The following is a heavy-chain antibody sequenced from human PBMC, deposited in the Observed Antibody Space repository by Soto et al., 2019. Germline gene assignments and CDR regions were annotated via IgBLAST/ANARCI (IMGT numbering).Heavy chain of an antibody. J-gene: IGHJ6*03. D-gene: IGHD6-13*01. CDR1: GGSFSGYY. CDR2: INHSGST. CDR3: ARAGSSWPYYYYYMDV. V-gene: IGHV4-34*01. Sequence: QVQLQQWGAGLLKPSETLSLTCAVYGGSFSGYYWSWIRQPPGKGLEWIGEINHSGSTNYNPSLKSRVTISVDTSKNQFSLKLSSVTAADTAVYYCARAGSSWPYYYYYMDVWGKGTTVTVSS.